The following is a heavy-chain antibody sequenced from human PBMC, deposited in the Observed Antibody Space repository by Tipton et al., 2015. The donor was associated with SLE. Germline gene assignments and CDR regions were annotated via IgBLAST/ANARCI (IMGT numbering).Heavy chain of an antibody. CDR1: GFTFSSYA. D-gene: IGHD3-3*01. CDR3: AKESRSGGRFWSGYYTDY. CDR2: ISGSGGST. Sequence: SLRLSCAASGFTFSSYAMSWVRQAPGKGLEWVSAISGSGGSTYYADSVKGRFTISRDNSKNTLYLQMNSLRAEDTAVYYCAKESRSGGRFWSGYYTDYWGQGTLVTVSS. J-gene: IGHJ4*02. V-gene: IGHV3-23*01.